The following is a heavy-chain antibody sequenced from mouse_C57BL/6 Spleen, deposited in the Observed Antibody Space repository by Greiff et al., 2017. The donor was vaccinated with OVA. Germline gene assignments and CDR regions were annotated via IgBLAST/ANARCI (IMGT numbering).Heavy chain of an antibody. CDR1: GYTFTSYW. V-gene: IGHV1-55*01. CDR3: ARSGGSSYEDY. Sequence: QVQLQQSGAELVKPGASVKMSCKASGYTFTSYWITWVKQRPGQGLEWIGDIYPGSGSTNYNEKFKSKATLTVDTSASTAYMQLSSLTSEDSAVYYCARSGGSSYEDYWGQGTTLTVSS. CDR2: IYPGSGST. J-gene: IGHJ2*01. D-gene: IGHD1-1*01.